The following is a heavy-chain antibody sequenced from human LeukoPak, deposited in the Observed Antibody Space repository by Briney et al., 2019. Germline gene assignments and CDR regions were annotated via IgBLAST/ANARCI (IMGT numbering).Heavy chain of an antibody. CDR2: INPNSGGT. V-gene: IGHV1-2*02. CDR1: GYTFTGSY. CDR3: ARDFNGYSSSYFDY. Sequence: ASVKVSSKASGYTFTGSYMHWVRQAPGQGLEWMGWINPNSGGTNYAQKFQGRVTMTRDTSISTAYMELSRLRSDDTAVYYCARDFNGYSSSYFDYWGQGTLVTVSS. D-gene: IGHD6-6*01. J-gene: IGHJ4*02.